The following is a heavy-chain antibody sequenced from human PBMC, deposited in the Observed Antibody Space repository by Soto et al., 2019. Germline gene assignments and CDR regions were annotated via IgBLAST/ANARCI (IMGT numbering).Heavy chain of an antibody. J-gene: IGHJ4*02. D-gene: IGHD2-15*01. CDR1: GYTFTSYG. V-gene: IGHV1-18*01. CDR2: ISAYNGNT. CDR3: GGDGPAAAPFAH. Sequence: QVQLVQSGAEVKKPGASVKVSCKASGYTFTSYGISWVRQAPGQGLEWMGWISAYNGNTNYAQKLQGRVTMTTDTARRTAYMGLGSRRSAEPAVYYCGGDGPAAAPFAHWGRETLVPVPS.